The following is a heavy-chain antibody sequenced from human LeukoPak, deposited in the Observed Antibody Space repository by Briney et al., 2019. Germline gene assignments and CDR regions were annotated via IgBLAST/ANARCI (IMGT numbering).Heavy chain of an antibody. CDR1: GLTFSSYE. CDR3: AELGITMIGGV. Sequence: GALRLSCAASGLTFSSYEMNWVRQAPGKGLEWVSYISSSGSTIYYADSVKGRFTISRDNAKNSLYLQMNSLRAEDTAVYYCAELGITMIGGVWGKGTTVTISS. V-gene: IGHV3-48*03. J-gene: IGHJ6*04. CDR2: ISSSGSTI. D-gene: IGHD3-10*02.